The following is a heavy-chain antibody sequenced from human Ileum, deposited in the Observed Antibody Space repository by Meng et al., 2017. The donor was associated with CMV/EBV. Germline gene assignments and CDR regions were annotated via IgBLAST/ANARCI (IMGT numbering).Heavy chain of an antibody. CDR2: ISYDGSNK. V-gene: IGHV3-30-3*01. CDR1: GFTFSSYA. Sequence: GESLKISCAASGFTFSSYAMHWVRQAPGKGLEWVAVISYDGSNKYYADSVKGRFTISRDNSKNTLYLQMNSLRAEDTAVYYCARDGPFARVVVPAATRYYYYGMDVWGQWTTVTFSS. D-gene: IGHD2-2*01. J-gene: IGHJ6*02. CDR3: ARDGPFARVVVPAATRYYYYGMDV.